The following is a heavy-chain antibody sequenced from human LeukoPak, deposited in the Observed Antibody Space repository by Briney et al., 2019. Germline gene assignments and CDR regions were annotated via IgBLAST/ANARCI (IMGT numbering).Heavy chain of an antibody. J-gene: IGHJ5*02. CDR3: ARAIVVVPAATQWGSVWFDP. D-gene: IGHD2-2*01. CDR1: GGSISSSGYY. V-gene: IGHV4-39*07. Sequence: SETLSLTCTVSGGSISSSGYYWGWIRQPPGKGLEWIGSIYYSGSTYYNPSLKSRVTISVDTSKNQFSLKLSSVTAADTAVYYCARAIVVVPAATQWGSVWFDPWGQGTLVTVSS. CDR2: IYYSGST.